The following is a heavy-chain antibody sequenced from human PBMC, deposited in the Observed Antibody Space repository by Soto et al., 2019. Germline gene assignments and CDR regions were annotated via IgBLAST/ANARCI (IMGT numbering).Heavy chain of an antibody. Sequence: PWWSLGLSCASSGFTFSSYEMNWVRQAPGKGLEWVSYISSSGSTIYYADAVKGRFTISRDNSKNTLYLQMNSLRAEDTAVYYCASEQLAVLRGVLDYWGQGTLVTVSS. D-gene: IGHD1-1*01. CDR3: ASEQLAVLRGVLDY. CDR1: GFTFSSYE. V-gene: IGHV3-48*03. CDR2: ISSSGSTI. J-gene: IGHJ4*02.